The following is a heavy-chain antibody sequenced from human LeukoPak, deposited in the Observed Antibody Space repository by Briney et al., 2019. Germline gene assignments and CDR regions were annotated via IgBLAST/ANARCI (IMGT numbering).Heavy chain of an antibody. Sequence: GGSLRLSCAASGFTFSSYAMSWVRQAPGKGLEWVSYISSSGSTIYYADSVKGRFTISRDNAKNSLYLQMNSLRAEDTAVYYCARIDYGDYIGYFDYWGQGTLVTVSS. CDR1: GFTFSSYA. J-gene: IGHJ4*02. CDR3: ARIDYGDYIGYFDY. V-gene: IGHV3-48*04. D-gene: IGHD4-17*01. CDR2: ISSSGSTI.